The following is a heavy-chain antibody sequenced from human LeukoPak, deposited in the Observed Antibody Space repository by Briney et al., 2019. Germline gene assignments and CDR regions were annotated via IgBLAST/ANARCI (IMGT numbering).Heavy chain of an antibody. CDR2: VYPGGFA. J-gene: IGHJ6*02. D-gene: IGHD3-10*01. CDR1: GFTVTSKY. CDR3: TSGGVIGRMDV. Sequence: GGSLRLSCEVSGFTVTSKYMSWVRQAPGKGLEWVSVVYPGGFADHADSVKGRFTISRDTSKNPVYFQMNNLRAEDTAVYYCTSGGVIGRMDVWGQGTTVAVSS. V-gene: IGHV3-66*01.